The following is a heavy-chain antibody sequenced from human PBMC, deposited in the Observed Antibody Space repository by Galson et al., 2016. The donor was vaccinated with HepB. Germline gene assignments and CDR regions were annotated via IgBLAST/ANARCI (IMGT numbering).Heavy chain of an antibody. J-gene: IGHJ4*02. D-gene: IGHD1-26*01. Sequence: SLRLSCAASGFTFSSYSMNWVRQAPGKGLEWVSSISSSSYIYYADSAKGRFTISRDNAKNSLSLQMNSLRAEDTAEYYCARGAIVGAIVDYWGQGILVTVSS. CDR3: ARGAIVGAIVDY. V-gene: IGHV3-21*01. CDR1: GFTFSSYS. CDR2: ISSSSYI.